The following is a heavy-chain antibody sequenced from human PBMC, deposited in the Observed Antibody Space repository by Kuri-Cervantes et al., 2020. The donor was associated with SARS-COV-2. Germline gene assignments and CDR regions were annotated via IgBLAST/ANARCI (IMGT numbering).Heavy chain of an antibody. D-gene: IGHD5-18*01. CDR2: ISGSGGST. CDR1: GFTFSSYA. CDR3: AKVGHYSYGYLSW. V-gene: IGHV3-23*01. J-gene: IGHJ4*02. Sequence: GGSLRLSCAASGFTFSSYAMSWVRQAPGKGLEWVSAISGSGGSTYYADSVKGRFTISRDNSKNSLYLQMNSLRAEDTAVYYCAKVGHYSYGYLSWWGKGTLVTVSS.